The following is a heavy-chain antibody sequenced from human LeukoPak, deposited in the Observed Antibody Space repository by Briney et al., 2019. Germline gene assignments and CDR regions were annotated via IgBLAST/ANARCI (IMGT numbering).Heavy chain of an antibody. V-gene: IGHV3-23*01. J-gene: IGHJ4*02. CDR1: GFTFSSYA. CDR3: AKDLEVASSAVLDY. Sequence: PGGSLRLSCAASGFTFSSYAMSWVRQAPGKGLEWVSAISGSGGGTYYADSVKGRFTISRDNSKNTLYLQVNSLRAEDTAVYYCAKDLEVASSAVLDYWGQGTLVTVSS. D-gene: IGHD2-15*01. CDR2: ISGSGGGT.